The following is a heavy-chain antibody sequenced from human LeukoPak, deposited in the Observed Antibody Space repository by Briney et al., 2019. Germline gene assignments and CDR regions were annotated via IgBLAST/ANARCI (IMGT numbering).Heavy chain of an antibody. D-gene: IGHD5-12*01. Sequence: SETLSLTCAVYGGSFSGYYWSWIRQPPGKGLEWIGEINHSGSTNYNPSLKSRVTISVDTSKNQFSLKLSSVTAADTAVYYCARGPRDGYNHTPDFDYWGQGTLVTVSS. V-gene: IGHV4-34*01. CDR1: GGSFSGYY. J-gene: IGHJ4*02. CDR2: INHSGST. CDR3: ARGPRDGYNHTPDFDY.